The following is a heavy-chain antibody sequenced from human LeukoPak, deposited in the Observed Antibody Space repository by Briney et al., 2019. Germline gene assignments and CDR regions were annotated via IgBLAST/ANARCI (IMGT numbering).Heavy chain of an antibody. CDR2: ISGSGGST. Sequence: GGSLRLSCAASGFTFSSYAMSWVRQAQGKGLESVSAISGSGGSTNYADSVKGRFTISRDNPKNTLYLQRNSLRAEDTAVYYCATSSLEPRNYYYMDVWGKGTTVTVSS. CDR3: ATSSLEPRNYYYMDV. CDR1: GFTFSSYA. D-gene: IGHD2-2*01. V-gene: IGHV3-23*01. J-gene: IGHJ6*03.